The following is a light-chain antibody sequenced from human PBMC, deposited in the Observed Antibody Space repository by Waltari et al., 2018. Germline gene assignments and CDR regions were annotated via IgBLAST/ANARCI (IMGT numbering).Light chain of an antibody. CDR1: QSVSSSY. J-gene: IGKJ1*01. CDR2: GAS. CDR3: QQYGSSPKT. Sequence: EIVLTQSPGTLSLSPGGRATPSCRASQSVSSSYLAWYQQNPGQAPRLLIYGASSRATGIPDRFSGSGSGTDFTLTISRLEPEDFAVYYCQQYGSSPKTFGQGTKVEIK. V-gene: IGKV3-20*01.